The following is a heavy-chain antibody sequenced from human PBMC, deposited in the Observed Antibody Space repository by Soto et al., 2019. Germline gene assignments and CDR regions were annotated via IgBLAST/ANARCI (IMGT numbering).Heavy chain of an antibody. CDR3: ARGRPYDFWSGYYTQSRPRIFDY. J-gene: IGHJ4*02. CDR2: INPSGGST. Sequence: GASVKVSCKASGYIFTSYYMHWVRQAPGQGLEWMGIINPSGGSTSYAQKFQGRVTMTRDTSTSTVYMELSSLRSEDTAVYYCARGRPYDFWSGYYTQSRPRIFDYWGQGTLVTVSS. CDR1: GYIFTSYY. D-gene: IGHD3-3*01. V-gene: IGHV1-46*01.